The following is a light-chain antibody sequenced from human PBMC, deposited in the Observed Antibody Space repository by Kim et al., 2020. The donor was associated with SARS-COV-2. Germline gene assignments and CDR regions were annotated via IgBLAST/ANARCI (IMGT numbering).Light chain of an antibody. CDR1: EIITNY. Sequence: DIQMTQSPSSLSASVGDTVIITCRASEIITNYLNWYQQKMGEAPNLLIYAASTLHGGVPSRFRGSGSGTDFSLTISNLQSQDFATYYCQQTYTTPYTFGQGTKVDIK. J-gene: IGKJ2*01. CDR2: AAS. CDR3: QQTYTTPYT. V-gene: IGKV1-39*01.